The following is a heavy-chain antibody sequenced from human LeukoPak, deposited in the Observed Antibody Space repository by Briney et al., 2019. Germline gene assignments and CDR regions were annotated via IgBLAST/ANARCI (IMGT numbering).Heavy chain of an antibody. CDR1: GYTFTSYG. V-gene: IGHV1-18*01. J-gene: IGHJ6*02. D-gene: IGHD6-13*01. CDR2: FSAYNGNT. Sequence: ASVKVSCKASGYTFTSYGISWVRQAPGQGLEWMGWFSAYNGNTNYAQKLQGRVTMTTDTSTSTAYMELRSLRSDDTAVYYCASSSQQLVFYYYGMDVWGQGTTVTVSS. CDR3: ASSSQQLVFYYYGMDV.